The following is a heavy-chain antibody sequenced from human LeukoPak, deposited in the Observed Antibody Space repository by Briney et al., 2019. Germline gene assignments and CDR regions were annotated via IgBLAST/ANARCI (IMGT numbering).Heavy chain of an antibody. Sequence: GGSLRLSCAASEFTFSRYAMHWVRQAPGKGLEWVAVISHDGSNKYYADPVKGRFTISRDNSKNTLYLQMNSLRAEETAVYYCARGAYSGYDPSFDYWGQGTLVIVSS. CDR2: ISHDGSNK. J-gene: IGHJ4*02. CDR3: ARGAYSGYDPSFDY. D-gene: IGHD5-12*01. CDR1: EFTFSRYA. V-gene: IGHV3-30-3*01.